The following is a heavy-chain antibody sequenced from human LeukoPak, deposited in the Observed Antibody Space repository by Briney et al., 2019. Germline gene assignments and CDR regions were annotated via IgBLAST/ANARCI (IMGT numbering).Heavy chain of an antibody. CDR2: INPNSGGT. J-gene: IGHJ4*02. CDR3: ARDYYYDSSGYSHFDY. CDR1: GYTLTDLS. V-gene: IGHV1-2*02. D-gene: IGHD3-22*01. Sequence: ASVKVACKVSGYTLTDLSMHWVRQAPGQRLEWMGWINPNSGGTNYAQKLQGRVTMTRDTSISTAYMERGGLRADDTAGYYCARDYYYDSSGYSHFDYWGQGTLVTVSS.